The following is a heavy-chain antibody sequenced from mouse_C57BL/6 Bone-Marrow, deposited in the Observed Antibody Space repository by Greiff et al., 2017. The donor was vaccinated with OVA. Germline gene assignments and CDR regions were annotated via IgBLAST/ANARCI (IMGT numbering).Heavy chain of an antibody. D-gene: IGHD2-2*01. Sequence: VQLKQSGAELVRPGTSVKVSCKASGYAFTNYLIEWVKQRPGQGLEWIGVINPGSGGTNYNEKFKGKATLTADKSSSTAYMQLSSLTSEDSAVYFCARHYGYDFDYWGQGTTLTVSS. J-gene: IGHJ2*01. V-gene: IGHV1-54*01. CDR1: GYAFTNYL. CDR2: INPGSGGT. CDR3: ARHYGYDFDY.